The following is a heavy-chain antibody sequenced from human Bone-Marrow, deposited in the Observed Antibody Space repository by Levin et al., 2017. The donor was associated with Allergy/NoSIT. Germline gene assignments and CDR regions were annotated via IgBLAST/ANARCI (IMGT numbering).Heavy chain of an antibody. CDR3: ARRGTRAGKDYYGSGSYYCYFDY. CDR2: ISSSSSYT. Sequence: GGSLRLSCAASGFTFSDYYMSWIRQAPGKGLEWVSYISSSSSYTNYADSVKGRFTISRDNAKNSLYLQMNSLRAEDTAVYYCARRGTRAGKDYYGSGSYYCYFDYWGQGTLVTVSS. J-gene: IGHJ4*02. CDR1: GFTFSDYY. D-gene: IGHD3-10*01. V-gene: IGHV3-11*06.